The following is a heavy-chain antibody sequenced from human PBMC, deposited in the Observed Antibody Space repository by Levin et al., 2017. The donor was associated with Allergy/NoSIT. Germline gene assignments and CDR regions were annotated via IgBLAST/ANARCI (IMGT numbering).Heavy chain of an antibody. CDR2: INPNSGGT. D-gene: IGHD6-13*01. CDR1: GYTFTGYY. CDR3: ARVVDPLAAAGTWADFQH. J-gene: IGHJ1*01. V-gene: IGHV1-2*06. Sequence: ASVKVSCKASGYTFTGYYMHWVRQAPGQGLEWMGRINPNSGGTNYAQKFQGRVTMTRDTSISTAYMELSRLRSDDTAVYYCARVVDPLAAAGTWADFQHWGQGTLVTVSS.